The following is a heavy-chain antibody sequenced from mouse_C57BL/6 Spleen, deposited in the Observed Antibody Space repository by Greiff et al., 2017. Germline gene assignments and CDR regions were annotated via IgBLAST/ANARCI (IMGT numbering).Heavy chain of an antibody. D-gene: IGHD3-2*02. J-gene: IGHJ2*01. CDR2: IDPYDSYT. Sequence: QVQLQQPGAELVKPGASVKLSCKASGYTFTSYWMQWVKQRPGQGLEWIGEIDPYDSYTNYNQKFKGKATLTVDTSSSTAYMQLSSLTSEDSAVYYCAREGTAQARNYWGQGTTLTVSS. CDR1: GYTFTSYW. V-gene: IGHV1-50*01. CDR3: AREGTAQARNY.